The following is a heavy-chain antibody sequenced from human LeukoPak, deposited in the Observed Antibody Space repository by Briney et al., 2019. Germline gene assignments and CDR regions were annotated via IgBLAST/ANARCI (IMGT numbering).Heavy chain of an antibody. D-gene: IGHD4-17*01. CDR3: ARDLSLGRHDDGEPFDY. CDR1: GYTFSNHG. Sequence: ASVKVSCKASGYTFSNHGISWVRQAPGQGLEGMGWISGYNGNTNYVKKFRGRVTMTTDTSTSTAYMELRSLSSDDTALYYCARDLSLGRHDDGEPFDYWGQGTLVTVSS. V-gene: IGHV1-18*01. J-gene: IGHJ4*02. CDR2: ISGYNGNT.